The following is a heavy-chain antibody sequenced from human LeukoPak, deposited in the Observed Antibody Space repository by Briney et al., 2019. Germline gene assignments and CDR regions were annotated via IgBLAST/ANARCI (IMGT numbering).Heavy chain of an antibody. J-gene: IGHJ1*01. Sequence: PGRSLRLSCAASGFTFTNYGMHWVRQAPGKGLEWVAVIWYDGSIKYYADSVKGRFTISRDNSKNTLYLQMNSLRAEDTAVYYCAKEVAAADGWGQGTLVTVSS. CDR2: IWYDGSIK. V-gene: IGHV3-33*06. CDR1: GFTFTNYG. CDR3: AKEVAAADG. D-gene: IGHD6-13*01.